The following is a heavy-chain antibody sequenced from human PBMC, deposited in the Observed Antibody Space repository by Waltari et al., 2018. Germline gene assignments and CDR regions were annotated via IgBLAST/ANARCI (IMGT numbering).Heavy chain of an antibody. CDR2: ISSSSSYI. V-gene: IGHV3-21*01. Sequence: EVQLVESGGGLVKPGGSLRLSCAASGFTFSRYSMTWVRQAPGKGLEWVSSISSSSSYIYYADSVKGRFTISRDNAKNSLYLQMNSLRAEDTAVYYCASFYSNYGDYYYGMDVWGQGTTVTVSS. J-gene: IGHJ6*02. CDR3: ASFYSNYGDYYYGMDV. CDR1: GFTFSRYS. D-gene: IGHD4-4*01.